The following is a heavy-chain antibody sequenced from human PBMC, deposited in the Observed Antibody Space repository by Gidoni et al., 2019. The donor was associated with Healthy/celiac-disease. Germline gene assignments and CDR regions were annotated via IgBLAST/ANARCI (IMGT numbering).Heavy chain of an antibody. J-gene: IGHJ4*02. CDR3: AKDVGGGYVDY. Sequence: EVQLLEAGGGLVQPGGSLRLSCADSGFTFSSYAMSWVRQAPGKGLEWVSAISSSGGSTYYAYSVKGRCTISRDKSKNTLYLQMNSLRAEDTAVYYCAKDVGGGYVDYWGQGTLVTVSS. CDR2: ISSSGGST. D-gene: IGHD2-2*01. V-gene: IGHV3-23*01. CDR1: GFTFSSYA.